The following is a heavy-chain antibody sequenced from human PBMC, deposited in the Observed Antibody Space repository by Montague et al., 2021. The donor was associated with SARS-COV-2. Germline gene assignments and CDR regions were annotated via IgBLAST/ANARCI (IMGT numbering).Heavy chain of an antibody. CDR1: GDSVNTNQ. V-gene: IGHV4-59*02. D-gene: IGHD6-19*01. J-gene: IGHJ3*01. CDR2: VFYTGST. CDR3: ARLIGSGWTDAFDF. Sequence: SETRSLTCVVSGDSVNTNQWTWVRQPPGKGLERIGHVFYTGSTKYNPSLESRVTISIDTSKNQFALRLNSVSAADTAIYYCARLIGSGWTDAFDFWGQGTMVTVSS.